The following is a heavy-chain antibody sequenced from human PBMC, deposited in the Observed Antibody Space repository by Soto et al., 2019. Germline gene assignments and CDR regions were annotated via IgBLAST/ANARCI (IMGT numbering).Heavy chain of an antibody. CDR1: GGSVSSGSYY. CDR3: ARDHSGSWPYGMDV. CDR2: IYYSGST. V-gene: IGHV4-61*01. J-gene: IGHJ6*02. D-gene: IGHD6-13*01. Sequence: SETLSLTCTVSGGSVSSGSYYWSWIRQPPGKGLEWIGYIYYSGSTNYNPSLKSRVTISVDTSKNQFSLKLSSVTTADTAVYYCARDHSGSWPYGMDVWGQGTTVTVSS.